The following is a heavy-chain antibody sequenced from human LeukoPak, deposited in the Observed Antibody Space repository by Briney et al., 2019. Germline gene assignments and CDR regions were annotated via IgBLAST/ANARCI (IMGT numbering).Heavy chain of an antibody. V-gene: IGHV1-2*02. Sequence: ASVTVSCKASGCTFTGYYMHWVRQAPGQGLEWMGWINPTSGGTNYAQKFQGRVTMTRDTSISTASMELSSLRSDDTAVYYCARGRIVAYNWFDPWGQGTLVTVSS. CDR3: ARGRIVAYNWFDP. J-gene: IGHJ5*02. CDR1: GCTFTGYY. CDR2: INPTSGGT. D-gene: IGHD3-22*01.